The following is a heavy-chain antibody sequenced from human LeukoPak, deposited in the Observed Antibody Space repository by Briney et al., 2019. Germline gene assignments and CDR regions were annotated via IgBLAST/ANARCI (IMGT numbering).Heavy chain of an antibody. Sequence: ASVKVSCKVSGYTLTELSMHWVRQAPGKGLEWMGGFDPEDGETIYAQKFQGRVTMTEDTSTDTAYMELSSLRSEDTAVYYCATLGGTDDILTGYYSDYWGQGTLVTVSS. V-gene: IGHV1-24*01. CDR1: GYTLTELS. J-gene: IGHJ4*02. CDR3: ATLGGTDDILTGYYSDY. CDR2: FDPEDGET. D-gene: IGHD3-9*01.